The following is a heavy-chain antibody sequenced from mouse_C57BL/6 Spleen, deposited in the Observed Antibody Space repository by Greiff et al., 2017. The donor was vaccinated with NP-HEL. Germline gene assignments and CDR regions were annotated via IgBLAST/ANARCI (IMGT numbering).Heavy chain of an antibody. CDR3: ARGIDYYGSSYDYYAMDY. CDR1: GFSLTSYA. CDR2: IWTGGGT. V-gene: IGHV2-9-1*01. D-gene: IGHD1-1*01. Sequence: VQLVESGPGLVAPSQSLSITCTVSGFSLTSYAISWVRQPPGKGLEWLGVIWTGGGTNYNSALKSRLSISKDNSKSQVFLKMNSLQTDDTARYYCARGIDYYGSSYDYYAMDYWGQGTSVTVSS. J-gene: IGHJ4*01.